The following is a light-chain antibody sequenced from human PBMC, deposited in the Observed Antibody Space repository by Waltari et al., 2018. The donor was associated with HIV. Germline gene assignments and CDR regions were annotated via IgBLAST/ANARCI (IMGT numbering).Light chain of an antibody. V-gene: IGLV6-57*04. Sequence: NFMLTQPHSVSESPGKTVTIPCTRSSGDIASNYVRWYQLRPGSAPTTLIYEHSQRPSGVPDRFSGSIDSSSNSASLTISGLKTEDEADYYCQSYDTDTHAIFGGGTKLTVL. J-gene: IGLJ2*01. CDR1: SGDIASNY. CDR2: EHS. CDR3: QSYDTDTHAI.